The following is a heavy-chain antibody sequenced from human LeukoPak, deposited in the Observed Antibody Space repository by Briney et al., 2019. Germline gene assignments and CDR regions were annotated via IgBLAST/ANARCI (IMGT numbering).Heavy chain of an antibody. Sequence: GGSLRLSCAVSGFTFSNDWMTWVRQAPGKGLEWVASINPDGSQKLYVDSVKGRFTISRDNTKGSLYLQMNSLGAEDTAMYYCAKLLGTATTYDSWGQGTRVTVSS. CDR2: INPDGSQK. D-gene: IGHD5-24*01. CDR3: AKLLGTATTYDS. J-gene: IGHJ4*02. CDR1: GFTFSNDW. V-gene: IGHV3-7*01.